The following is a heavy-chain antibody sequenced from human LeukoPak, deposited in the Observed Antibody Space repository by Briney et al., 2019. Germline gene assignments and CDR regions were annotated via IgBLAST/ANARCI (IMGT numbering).Heavy chain of an antibody. D-gene: IGHD3-22*01. J-gene: IGHJ4*02. Sequence: SETLSLTCTVSGGSISSSSYYWGWIRQPPGKGLEWIGSIYYSGSTYYNPSLKSRVTISVDTSKNQFSLKVSSVTAADTAVYYCARVNFDSTDYRAYWGQGTLVTVSS. V-gene: IGHV4-39*07. CDR3: ARVNFDSTDYRAY. CDR1: GGSISSSSYY. CDR2: IYYSGST.